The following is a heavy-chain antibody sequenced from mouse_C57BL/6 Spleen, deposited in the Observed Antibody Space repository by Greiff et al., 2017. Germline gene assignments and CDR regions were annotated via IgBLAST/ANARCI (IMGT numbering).Heavy chain of an antibody. Sequence: EVKLVESGGGLVKPGGSLKLSCAASGFTFSSYAMSWVRQTPEKRLEGVATISDGGSYTYYPDNVQGRFTISRDNAKNNLYLQMSHLKSEDTAMYYCAREGNLVYWYFEGWGTGTTVTVAS. J-gene: IGHJ1*03. CDR2: ISDGGSYT. V-gene: IGHV5-4*01. CDR1: GFTFSSYA. CDR3: AREGNLVYWYFEG.